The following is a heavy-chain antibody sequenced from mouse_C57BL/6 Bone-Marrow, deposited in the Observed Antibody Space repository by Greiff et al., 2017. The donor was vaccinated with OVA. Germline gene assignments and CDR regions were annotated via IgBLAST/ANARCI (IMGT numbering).Heavy chain of an antibody. V-gene: IGHV2-2*01. Sequence: QVQLQQSGPGLVQPSQCLSITCTVSGFSLTSYGVHWVRQSPGKGLEWLGVIWSGGSTDYNAAFIYRLSISKDNSKSQVFFKMNSLQADDTAIYYCARKNGNYRYYSMDYWGQGTSVTVSS. CDR3: ARKNGNYRYYSMDY. CDR1: GFSLTSYG. J-gene: IGHJ4*01. D-gene: IGHD2-1*01. CDR2: IWSGGST.